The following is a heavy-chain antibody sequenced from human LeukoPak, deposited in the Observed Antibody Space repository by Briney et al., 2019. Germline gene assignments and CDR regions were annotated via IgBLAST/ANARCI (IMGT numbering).Heavy chain of an antibody. V-gene: IGHV4-34*01. CDR3: ARYCTSTTCILRGFDY. J-gene: IGHJ4*02. CDR2: INHSGST. CDR1: GGSFSGYY. Sequence: PSETLSLTCAVYGGSFSGYYWRWIRQPPGKRLEWIGEINHSGSTNYNPSLKSRVTLSVDTSKNHFSLKLSSVTAADTAVYYCARYCTSTTCILRGFDYWGQGTLVTVSS. D-gene: IGHD2-2*01.